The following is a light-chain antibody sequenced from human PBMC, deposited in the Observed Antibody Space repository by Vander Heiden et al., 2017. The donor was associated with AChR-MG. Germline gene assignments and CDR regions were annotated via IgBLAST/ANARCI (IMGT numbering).Light chain of an antibody. CDR2: GAS. Sequence: EVVMTQSPATLSVSPGERATLSCRASQTVTSNLAWYLQKPGQTPRLLIYGASTRASGIPARFSGSGSGTEFTLTISSLQSEDFAVYYCQQYNNWPLTFGGRTKVEIK. V-gene: IGKV3-15*01. CDR3: QQYNNWPLT. J-gene: IGKJ4*01. CDR1: QTVTSN.